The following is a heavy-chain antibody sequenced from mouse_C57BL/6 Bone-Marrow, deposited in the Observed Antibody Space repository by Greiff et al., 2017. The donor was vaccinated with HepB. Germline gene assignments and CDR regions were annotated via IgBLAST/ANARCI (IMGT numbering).Heavy chain of an antibody. D-gene: IGHD2-5*01. CDR3: ARALYSNYGGFAY. V-gene: IGHV5-17*01. Sequence: EVKLVESGGGLVKPGGSLKLSCAASGFTFSDYGMHWVRQAPEKGLEWVAYISSGSSTIYYADTVKGRSTISRDNATNTLFLQMTSLRSEDTAMYYCARALYSNYGGFAYWGQGTLVTVSA. CDR1: GFTFSDYG. CDR2: ISSGSSTI. J-gene: IGHJ3*01.